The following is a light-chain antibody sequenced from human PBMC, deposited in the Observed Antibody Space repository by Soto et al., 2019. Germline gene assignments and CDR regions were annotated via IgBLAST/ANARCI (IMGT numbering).Light chain of an antibody. Sequence: QSVLTQPPSASGTPGQRVTISCSGTSSNIGSNYVYWYQQVPGTAPKLLIYRNNQRPSGVPDRFSGSKSDTSASLAISGLRSEDEADYYCAAWDDSWSGWVFGGGTKVTVL. CDR1: SSNIGSNY. CDR2: RNN. V-gene: IGLV1-47*01. J-gene: IGLJ3*02. CDR3: AAWDDSWSGWV.